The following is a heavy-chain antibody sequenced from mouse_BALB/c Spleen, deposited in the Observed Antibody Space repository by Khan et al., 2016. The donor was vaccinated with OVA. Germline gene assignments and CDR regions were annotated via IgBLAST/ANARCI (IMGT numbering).Heavy chain of an antibody. CDR3: TRHGYVAWFTY. J-gene: IGHJ3*01. D-gene: IGHD2-14*01. CDR1: GYSFTSYY. Sequence: VQLKESGPALMKPGASVKISCKASGYSFTSYYIHWVMQSHGTSLEWIVYIDPFSGGTPYNQTFKGKATLTVDKSSSTAYIHLSNLTSEDSAVYYWTRHGYVAWFTYWGQGTLVTVSA. V-gene: IGHV1S135*01. CDR2: IDPFSGGT.